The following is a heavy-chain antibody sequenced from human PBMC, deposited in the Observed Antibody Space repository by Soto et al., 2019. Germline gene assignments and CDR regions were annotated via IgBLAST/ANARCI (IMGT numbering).Heavy chain of an antibody. CDR3: ARGPPVHYDILTGENWFDP. J-gene: IGHJ5*02. Sequence: GASVKVSCKASGYTFTSYGISWVRQAPGQGLEWMGWISAYNGNTNYAQKLQGRVTMTTDTSTSTAYMELRSLRSDDTAVYYCARGPPVHYDILTGENWFDPWGQGTLVTVSS. V-gene: IGHV1-18*01. CDR2: ISAYNGNT. D-gene: IGHD3-9*01. CDR1: GYTFTSYG.